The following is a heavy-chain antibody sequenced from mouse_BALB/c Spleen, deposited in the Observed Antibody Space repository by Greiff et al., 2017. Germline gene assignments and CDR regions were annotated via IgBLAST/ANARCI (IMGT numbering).Heavy chain of an antibody. D-gene: IGHD2-14*01. CDR3: ARGDRYDSWFAY. Sequence: EVMLVESGAELVKPGASVKLSCTASGFNIKDTYMHWVKQRPEQGLEWIGRIDPANGNTKYDPKFQGKATITADTSSNTAYLQLSSLTSEDTAVYYCARGDRYDSWFAYWGQGTLVTVSA. J-gene: IGHJ3*01. V-gene: IGHV14-3*02. CDR2: IDPANGNT. CDR1: GFNIKDTY.